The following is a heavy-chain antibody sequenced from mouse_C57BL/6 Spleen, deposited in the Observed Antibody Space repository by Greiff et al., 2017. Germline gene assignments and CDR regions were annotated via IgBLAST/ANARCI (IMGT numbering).Heavy chain of an antibody. D-gene: IGHD1-1*01. J-gene: IGHJ3*01. CDR3: ASSIYYQEGLAY. CDR1: GFTFTDYY. Sequence: EVQLQESGGGLVQPGGSLSLSCAASGFTFTDYYMSWVRQPPGKALEWLGFIRNKANGYTTEYSVSVKGRFTISRDNSQSILYLQMNALRAEYSATYYCASSIYYQEGLAYWGQGTLVTVSA. V-gene: IGHV7-3*01. CDR2: IRNKANGYTT.